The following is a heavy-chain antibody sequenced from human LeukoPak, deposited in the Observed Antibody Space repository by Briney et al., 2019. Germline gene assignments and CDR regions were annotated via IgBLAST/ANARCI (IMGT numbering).Heavy chain of an antibody. CDR2: IYYSGST. J-gene: IGHJ3*02. D-gene: IGHD2/OR15-2a*01. V-gene: IGHV4-59*01. CDR3: ASGTREYDAFDI. Sequence: SETLSLTCTVSGGSISSYYWSWIRQPPGKGLEWIGYIYYSGSTNYNPSLKSRVTISVDTSKNQFSLKLSSVTAADTAVYYCASGTREYDAFDIWGQGTMVTVSS. CDR1: GGSISSYY.